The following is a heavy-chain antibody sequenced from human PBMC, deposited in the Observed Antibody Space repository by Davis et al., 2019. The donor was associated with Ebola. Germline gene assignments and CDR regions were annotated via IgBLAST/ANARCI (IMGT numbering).Heavy chain of an antibody. J-gene: IGHJ4*02. CDR1: GVSVSSRSYY. CDR3: VTENWYRFES. D-gene: IGHD1/OR15-1a*01. V-gene: IGHV4-61*01. Sequence: MPSETLSLTCTVSGVSVSSRSYYWSWIRQPPGKGLEWIGYIYYSGSTNYNPSLKSRVTISVDTSKNQFSLKLSSVTAADTAVYYCVTENWYRFESWGQGTLVTVSS. CDR2: IYYSGST.